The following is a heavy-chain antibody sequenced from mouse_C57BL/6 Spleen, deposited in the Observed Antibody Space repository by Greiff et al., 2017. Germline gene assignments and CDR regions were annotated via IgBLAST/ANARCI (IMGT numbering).Heavy chain of an antibody. Sequence: VQLQQSGAELAKPGASVKLSCKASGYTFTSYWMHWVKQRPGQGLEWIGYINPSSGYTKYNQKFKDKATLTADKSSSTAYMQLSSLTYEDSAVYYCAPIDYDYDERAFFDYWGQGTTLTVSS. CDR1: GYTFTSYW. V-gene: IGHV1-7*01. CDR2: INPSSGYT. D-gene: IGHD2-4*01. J-gene: IGHJ2*01. CDR3: APIDYDYDERAFFDY.